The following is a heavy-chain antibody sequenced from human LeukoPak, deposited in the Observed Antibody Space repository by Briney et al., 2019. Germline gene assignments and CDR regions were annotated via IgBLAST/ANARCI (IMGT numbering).Heavy chain of an antibody. CDR3: VGSSGWLAEDY. V-gene: IGHV3-30-3*01. CDR2: ISYDGSNK. J-gene: IGHJ4*02. Sequence: GGSLRLSCAASGFTFSSYAMHWVRQAPGKGLEWVAVISYDGSNKYYADSVKGRFTISRDNSKNTLYLQMNSLRAEDTAVYYCVGSSGWLAEDYWGQGTLVTVSS. CDR1: GFTFSSYA. D-gene: IGHD6-19*01.